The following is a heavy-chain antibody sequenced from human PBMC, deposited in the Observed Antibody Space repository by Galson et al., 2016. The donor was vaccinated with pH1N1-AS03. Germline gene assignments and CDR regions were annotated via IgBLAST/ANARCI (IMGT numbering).Heavy chain of an antibody. V-gene: IGHV3-7*01. CDR2: IKQDGSEK. CDR1: GFTFSSYW. CDR3: ARRNPNPNFAIWYQHDYGMDV. D-gene: IGHD2-2*01. Sequence: SLRLSCAASGFTFSSYWMSWVRQAPGKGLEWVANIKQDGSEKYYVDSVKGRFTISRDDAKNSLYLQMNSLRAEDTAVYFCARRNPNPNFAIWYQHDYGMDVWGQGTTVTVSS. J-gene: IGHJ6*02.